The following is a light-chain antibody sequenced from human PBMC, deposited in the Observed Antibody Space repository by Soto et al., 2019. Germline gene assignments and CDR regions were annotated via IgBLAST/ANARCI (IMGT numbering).Light chain of an antibody. Sequence: QAVVTQETSLTVSPGGTVTLTCGSSTGAVTSGHYPYWFQQKPGQAPRTLIYDTSNKHSWTPARFSGSLLGGKAALTLSGAQPEDEAEYYCLLSYSGARGVFGGGTKLTAL. CDR1: TGAVTSGHY. J-gene: IGLJ3*02. V-gene: IGLV7-46*01. CDR2: DTS. CDR3: LLSYSGARGV.